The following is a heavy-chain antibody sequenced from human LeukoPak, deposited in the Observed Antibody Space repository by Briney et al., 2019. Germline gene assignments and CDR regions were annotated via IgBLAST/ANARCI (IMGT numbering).Heavy chain of an antibody. CDR2: IWYDGSNK. J-gene: IGHJ4*02. V-gene: IGHV3-33*01. CDR3: ARGSGYDPFDY. Sequence: QPGGSLRLSCAASGFTFSDYGMHWVRQAPGKGLEWVAVIWYDGSNKYYADSVKGRFTVSRDNSKNTLYLQMNSLRAEDTAVYYCARGSGYDPFDYWGQGTLVTVSS. CDR1: GFTFSDYG. D-gene: IGHD5-12*01.